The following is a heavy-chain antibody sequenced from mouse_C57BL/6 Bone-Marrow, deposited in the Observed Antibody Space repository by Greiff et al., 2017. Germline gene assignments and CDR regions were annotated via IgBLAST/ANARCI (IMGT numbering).Heavy chain of an antibody. D-gene: IGHD1-1*01. Sequence: EVQLQQSGPELVKPGASVKISCKASGYTFTDYYMNWVKQSHGKSLEWIGDINPNNGGTSYNQKFKGKATLTVDKSSSTAYMELRSLTSEDSAVYYCARGIWSYYEGYFDVWGTGTTVTVSS. J-gene: IGHJ1*03. CDR1: GYTFTDYY. CDR3: ARGIWSYYEGYFDV. V-gene: IGHV1-26*01. CDR2: INPNNGGT.